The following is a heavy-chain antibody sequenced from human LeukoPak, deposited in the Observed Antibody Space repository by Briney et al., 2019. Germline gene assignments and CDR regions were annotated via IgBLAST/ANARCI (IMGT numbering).Heavy chain of an antibody. J-gene: IGHJ5*02. D-gene: IGHD6-19*01. CDR1: GYTFTGYY. CDR3: ARDLIAVADVGGWFDP. CDR2: INPNSGGT. V-gene: IGHV1-2*02. Sequence: ASVKVSCKASGYTFTGYYMHWVRQAPGQGLEWMGWINPNSGGTNYAQKFQGRVTMTRDTSISTAYMELSRLRSDDTAVYYCARDLIAVADVGGWFDPWGQGTLVTVSS.